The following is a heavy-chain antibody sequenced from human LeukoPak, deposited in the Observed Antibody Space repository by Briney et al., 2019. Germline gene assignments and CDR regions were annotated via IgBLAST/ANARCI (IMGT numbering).Heavy chain of an antibody. CDR1: GFTVSSYG. CDR3: ARAYYDFWSGYYGLDY. V-gene: IGHV3-33*08. D-gene: IGHD3-3*01. CDR2: IWYDGSNK. Sequence: GGSLRLSCAASGFTVSSYGMHWVRQAPGKGLEWVAVIWYDGSNKYYADSVKGRFTISRDNSKNTLYLQMNSLRAEDTAVYYCARAYYDFWSGYYGLDYWGQGTLVTVSS. J-gene: IGHJ4*02.